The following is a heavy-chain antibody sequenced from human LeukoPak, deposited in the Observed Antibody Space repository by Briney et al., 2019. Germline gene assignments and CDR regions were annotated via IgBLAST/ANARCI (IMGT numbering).Heavy chain of an antibody. CDR3: ASRRSTLSCSSTSCSLGY. Sequence: GGSLRLSCAASGFTFSSDWMHWVRQAPGKGLEWVSYISSSGSTIYYADSVKGRFTISRDNAKNSLYLQMNSLRAEDTAVYYCASRRSTLSCSSTSCSLGYWGQGTLVTVSS. D-gene: IGHD2-2*01. V-gene: IGHV3-48*04. J-gene: IGHJ4*02. CDR1: GFTFSSDW. CDR2: ISSSGSTI.